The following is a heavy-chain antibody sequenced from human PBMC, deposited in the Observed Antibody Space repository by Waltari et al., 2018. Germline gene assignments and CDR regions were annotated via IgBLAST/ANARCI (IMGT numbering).Heavy chain of an antibody. Sequence: EVQLVESGGGLVKPGGSLRLSCAASGFTFSSYSMNWVRQAPGKGLEWVSSISSSSSYIYYADSVKGRFTISRDNAKNTLYLQMNSLRAEDTAVYYCARGLLWFGELRYFDLWGRGTLVTVSS. J-gene: IGHJ2*01. V-gene: IGHV3-21*04. CDR2: ISSSSSYI. CDR1: GFTFSSYS. D-gene: IGHD3-10*01. CDR3: ARGLLWFGELRYFDL.